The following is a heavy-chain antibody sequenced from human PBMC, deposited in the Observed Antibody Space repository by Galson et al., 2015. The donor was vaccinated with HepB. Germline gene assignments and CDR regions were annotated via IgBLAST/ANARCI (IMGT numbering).Heavy chain of an antibody. J-gene: IGHJ4*02. D-gene: IGHD6-13*01. CDR1: GYTFTMYA. CDR2: INVGNGNT. CDR3: ARSGRFGIAAADHGLY. V-gene: IGHV1-3*01. Sequence: SVKVSCKASGYTFTMYAMHWVRQAPEQRPEWMGWINVGNGNTKYSQKFQGRVTITRDTSARTAYMELGSLKSEDTAVYYCARSGRFGIAAADHGLYWGQGTLVTVSS.